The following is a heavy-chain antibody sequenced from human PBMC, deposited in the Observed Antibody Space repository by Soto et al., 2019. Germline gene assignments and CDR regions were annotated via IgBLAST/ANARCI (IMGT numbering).Heavy chain of an antibody. Sequence: EVQLVESGGGLVKPGGSLRLSCAASGFTFSSYSMNWVRQAPGKGLGWVSSISSSSSYIYYTDSVKGRFTISRDNAKNSLYLQMNSLRAEDTAVYYCARSGSYDFRPDAFDIWGQGTMVTVSS. V-gene: IGHV3-21*01. CDR1: GFTFSSYS. CDR2: ISSSSSYI. CDR3: ARSGSYDFRPDAFDI. D-gene: IGHD1-26*01. J-gene: IGHJ3*02.